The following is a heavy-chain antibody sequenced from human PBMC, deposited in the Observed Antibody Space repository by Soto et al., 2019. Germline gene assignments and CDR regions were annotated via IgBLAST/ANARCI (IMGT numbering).Heavy chain of an antibody. CDR1: GFAFSNYA. CDR3: ARSAGWLWFGESSSHGLDV. CDR2: ISHDGSDE. V-gene: IGHV3-30-3*01. Sequence: QVQLFESGGGVVQPGRSLRLSCAASGFAFSNYAFHWVRQAPGRGLEWVAVISHDGSDEFYAGSVKGRFIVSRDHSKSTVSLHMNSLSGEDTGIYFCARSAGWLWFGESSSHGLDVWGQGTTVAVSS. D-gene: IGHD3-10*01. J-gene: IGHJ6*01.